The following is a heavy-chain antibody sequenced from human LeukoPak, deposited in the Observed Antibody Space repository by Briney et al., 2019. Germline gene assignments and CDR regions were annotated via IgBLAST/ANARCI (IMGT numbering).Heavy chain of an antibody. V-gene: IGHV4-30-4*07. CDR1: GGSISSGGYS. Sequence: SETLSLTCAVSGGSISSGGYSWSWIRQPPGKAMEFIAYIYYTGNTYFNPSLKSRVTISVDTSKNQFSLKLTSVTAADTAVYYCARIETYSSGWYDAFFDYWGQGTLVTVSS. CDR3: ARIETYSSGWYDAFFDY. CDR2: IYYTGNT. J-gene: IGHJ4*02. D-gene: IGHD6-19*01.